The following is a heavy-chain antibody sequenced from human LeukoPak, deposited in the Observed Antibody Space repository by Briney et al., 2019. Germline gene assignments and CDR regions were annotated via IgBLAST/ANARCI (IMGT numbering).Heavy chain of an antibody. J-gene: IGHJ4*02. D-gene: IGHD2-2*01. Sequence: PGGSLRLSCAASGITFSSYGMSWVRQAPGKGLEWVSSISSTGGTTYYADSVKGRFSISRDNSKNTLYLQMNSLRAEDTALYYCAKIYCRSTSCHFDYWGQGTLVTVSS. CDR2: ISSTGGTT. V-gene: IGHV3-23*01. CDR3: AKIYCRSTSCHFDY. CDR1: GITFSSYG.